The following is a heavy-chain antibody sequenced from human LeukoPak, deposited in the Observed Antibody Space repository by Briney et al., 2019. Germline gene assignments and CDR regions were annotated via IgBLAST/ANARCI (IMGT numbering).Heavy chain of an antibody. J-gene: IGHJ6*03. V-gene: IGHV4-39*01. CDR1: GGSISSSSYY. Sequence: PSETLSLTCTVSGGSISSSSYYWGWLRQPPGTGLEWIGSVYYSGSTYYNLSLKSRVTISVDTSKNQFSLRLSSVTAADTAVLYCARQEVYYYYMDVWGKGTTVTVSS. CDR2: VYYSGST. CDR3: ARQEVYYYYMDV.